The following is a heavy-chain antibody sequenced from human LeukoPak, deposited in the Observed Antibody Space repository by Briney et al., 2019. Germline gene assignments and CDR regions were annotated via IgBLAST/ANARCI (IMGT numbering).Heavy chain of an antibody. J-gene: IGHJ4*02. CDR3: ARGGYTSSWYISRDY. Sequence: PGGSLRLSCAASKFTFSSYWMTWVRQAPGKGLEWVANIKEDGSEKYYVDSVKGRFTISSDNAKNSLFLQMNSLRVEDTAVYYCARGGYTSSWYISRDYWGQGTLVTVSS. CDR1: KFTFSSYW. D-gene: IGHD6-13*01. CDR2: IKEDGSEK. V-gene: IGHV3-7*01.